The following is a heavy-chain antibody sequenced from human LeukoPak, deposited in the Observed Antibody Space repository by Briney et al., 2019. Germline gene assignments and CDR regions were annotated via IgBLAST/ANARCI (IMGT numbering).Heavy chain of an antibody. J-gene: IGHJ4*02. CDR1: GFIFSNYG. CDR2: ISGSGSST. CDR3: AREASGYYRDF. D-gene: IGHD3-3*01. V-gene: IGHV3-23*01. Sequence: GGSLRLSCAASGFIFSNYGMSWVRQAPGKGLEWVSVISGSGSSTDYADSVKGRFTISRDNSKNTLYLQMNSLRAEDTAVYYCAREASGYYRDFWGQGTLVTVSS.